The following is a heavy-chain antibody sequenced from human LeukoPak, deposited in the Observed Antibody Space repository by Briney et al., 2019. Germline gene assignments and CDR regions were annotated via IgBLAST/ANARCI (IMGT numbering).Heavy chain of an antibody. J-gene: IGHJ4*02. CDR1: GGSFSGYY. V-gene: IGHV4-34*01. CDR2: INHSGST. Sequence: TSETLSLTXAVYGGSFSGYYWSWIRQPPGKGLEWIGEINHSGSTNYNPSLKSRVTISVDTSKNQFSLKLSSVTAADTAVYYCARKPSGRLDYWGQGTLVTVSS. D-gene: IGHD3-10*01. CDR3: ARKPSGRLDY.